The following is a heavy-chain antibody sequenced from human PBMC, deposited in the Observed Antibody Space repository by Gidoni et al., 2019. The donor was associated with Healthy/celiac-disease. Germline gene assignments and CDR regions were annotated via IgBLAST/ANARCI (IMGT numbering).Heavy chain of an antibody. Sequence: QLQLQASGPGLVKPSETLSLTCTVSGGSISSSSYYWGWIRQPPGKGLKWIEIIYYSGSTYYNRCLKSRVTISVDTSKNQFSLKLSSVTAADTAVYYCARRERTTRYYYYGMDVWGQGTTVTVS. CDR3: ARRERTTRYYYYGMDV. J-gene: IGHJ6*02. CDR2: IYYSGST. CDR1: GGSISSSSYY. D-gene: IGHD4-17*01. V-gene: IGHV4-39*01.